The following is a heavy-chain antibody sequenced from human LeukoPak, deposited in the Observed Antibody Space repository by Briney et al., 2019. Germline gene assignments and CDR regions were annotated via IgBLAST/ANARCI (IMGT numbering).Heavy chain of an antibody. D-gene: IGHD6-13*01. CDR2: IDWDDDK. Sequence: RESGPALVKPTQTLTLTCTFSGFSLSTSGMCVSWIRQPPGKALEWLARIDWDDDKYYSTSLKTRLTISKDTSKNQVVLTMTNMDPVDTATYYCAREGIAAAGSYIAVAGTGYYGMDVWGQGTTVTVSS. CDR3: AREGIAAAGSYIAVAGTGYYGMDV. J-gene: IGHJ6*02. CDR1: GFSLSTSGMC. V-gene: IGHV2-70*11.